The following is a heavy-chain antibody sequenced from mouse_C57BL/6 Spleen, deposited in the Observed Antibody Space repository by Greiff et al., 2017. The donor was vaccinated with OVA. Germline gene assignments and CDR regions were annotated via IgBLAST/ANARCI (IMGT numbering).Heavy chain of an antibody. J-gene: IGHJ2*01. CDR3: ARKERGIPDY. CDR2: IDPSDSYT. CDR1: GYTFTSYW. V-gene: IGHV1-50*01. Sequence: VQLQQPGAELVKPGASVKLSCKASGYTFTSYWMQWVKQRPGQGLEWIGEIDPSDSYTNYNQKFKGKATLTVDTSSSTAYMHLSSLTAEDSAVYYCARKERGIPDYWGQGTTLTVSS.